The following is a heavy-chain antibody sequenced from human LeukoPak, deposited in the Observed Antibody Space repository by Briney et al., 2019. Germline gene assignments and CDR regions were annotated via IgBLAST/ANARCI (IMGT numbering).Heavy chain of an antibody. CDR3: ARDQQYSGRRRAFDI. CDR1: GFPLSSYS. Sequence: GGSWGLSVAASGFPLSSYSMNGVRRAPGRGLDWVSSISSSSSYIYYADSVKGRFTISRDNAKNSLYLQMNSLRAEDTAVYYCARDQQYSGRRRAFDIWGQGTMVTVSS. V-gene: IGHV3-21*01. CDR2: ISSSSSYI. D-gene: IGHD1-26*01. J-gene: IGHJ3*02.